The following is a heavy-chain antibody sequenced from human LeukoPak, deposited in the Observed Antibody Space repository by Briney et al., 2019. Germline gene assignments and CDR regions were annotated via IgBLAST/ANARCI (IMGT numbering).Heavy chain of an antibody. Sequence: PGGTLRLSCAASGCTFSNYGMHWVRQAPGKGLEWVAFIYYHGNNKNYADFVKGRFTISRDNSKNTLFLQMNSLRAEDTAVYYCARGNYYGSGCDFWGQGSLVTVSS. CDR2: IYYHGNNK. CDR3: ARGNYYGSGCDF. D-gene: IGHD3-10*01. CDR1: GCTFSNYG. V-gene: IGHV3-30*02. J-gene: IGHJ4*02.